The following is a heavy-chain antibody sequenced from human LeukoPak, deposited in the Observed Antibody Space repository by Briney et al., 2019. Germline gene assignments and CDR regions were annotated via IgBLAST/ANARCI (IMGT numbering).Heavy chain of an antibody. V-gene: IGHV3-53*01. CDR3: ARGPTWYYFDY. CDR2: AYSGGST. CDR1: GFTVSSNY. Sequence: GGSLRLSCAASGFTVSSNYMSWVRQAPGKGLEWVSVAYSGGSTYYADSVKGRFTISRDNSKNTLYLQMNSLRAEDTAVYYCARGPTWYYFDYWGQGTLVTVSS. J-gene: IGHJ4*02. D-gene: IGHD2-8*02.